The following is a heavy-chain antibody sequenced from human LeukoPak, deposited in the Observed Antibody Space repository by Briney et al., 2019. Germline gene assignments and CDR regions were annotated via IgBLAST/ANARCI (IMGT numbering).Heavy chain of an antibody. Sequence: GGSLRLSCAASGFTFSSYSMNWVRQAPGKGLEWVSYISSSSSTIYYADSVKGRFTISRDNAKNSLYLQMISLRAEDTAVYYCARTRGSRDGYSSDYWGQGTLVTVSS. CDR1: GFTFSSYS. CDR2: ISSSSSTI. CDR3: ARTRGSRDGYSSDY. J-gene: IGHJ4*02. V-gene: IGHV3-48*01. D-gene: IGHD5-24*01.